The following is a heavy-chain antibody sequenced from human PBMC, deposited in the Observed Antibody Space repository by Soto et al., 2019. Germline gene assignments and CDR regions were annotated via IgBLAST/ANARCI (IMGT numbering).Heavy chain of an antibody. D-gene: IGHD6-13*01. J-gene: IGHJ6*02. CDR3: ARDSSTGYGMDV. V-gene: IGHV3-30*03. CDR2: ISYDGSNK. Sequence: GGSLRLSCAASGFTFSSYGMHWVRQAPGKGLEWVAVISYDGSNKYYADSVKGRFTISRDNSKNTLYLQMNSLRAEDTAVYYCARDSSTGYGMDVWGQGTTVTV. CDR1: GFTFSSYG.